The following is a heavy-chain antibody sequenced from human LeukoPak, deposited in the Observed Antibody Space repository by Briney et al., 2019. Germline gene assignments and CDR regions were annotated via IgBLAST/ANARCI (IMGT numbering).Heavy chain of an antibody. CDR1: GFTVCSNY. CDR3: ASGTSIVGALDY. J-gene: IGHJ4*02. V-gene: IGHV3-53*01. Sequence: GGSLRLSCAASGFTVCSNYMSWVRQAPGKGLKWVSVIYSGGNTYYADSVKGRFTISRDNSKNTLYLQMNSLRAEDTAVYYCASGTSIVGALDYWGQGTLVTVSS. D-gene: IGHD1-26*01. CDR2: IYSGGNT.